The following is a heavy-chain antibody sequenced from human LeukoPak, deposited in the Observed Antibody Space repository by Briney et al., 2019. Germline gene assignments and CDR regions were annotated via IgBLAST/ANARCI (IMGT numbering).Heavy chain of an antibody. V-gene: IGHV4-59*12. CDR1: GGSLRGYY. Sequence: SGTLSLTCTVSGGSLRGYYWSWIRQPPGKGLEWIGYIYYSGSTNYTPSLQSRVTISVHSSKNQFYRQLSSEPAADTVVYYCVRLQAVPGNFDYWGRGALVSLSS. D-gene: IGHD1-1*01. CDR3: VRLQAVPGNFDY. CDR2: IYYSGST. J-gene: IGHJ4*02.